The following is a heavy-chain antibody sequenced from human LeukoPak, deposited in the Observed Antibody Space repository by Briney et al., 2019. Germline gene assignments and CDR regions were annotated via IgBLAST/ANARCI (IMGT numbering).Heavy chain of an antibody. CDR2: IKSKTDGGTT. D-gene: IGHD2-2*01. V-gene: IGHV3-15*01. CDR3: TTAGGVPAAITDFDY. Sequence: GGSLRLPCAASGFTFSNAWMSWVRQAPGKGLEWVGRIKSKTDGGTTDYAAPVKGRFTISRDDSKNTLYLQMNSLKTEDTAVYYCTTAGGVPAAITDFDYWGQGTLVTVSS. J-gene: IGHJ4*02. CDR1: GFTFSNAW.